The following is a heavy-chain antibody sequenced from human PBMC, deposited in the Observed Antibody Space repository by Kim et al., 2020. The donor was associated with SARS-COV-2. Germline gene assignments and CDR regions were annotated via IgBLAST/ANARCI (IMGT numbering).Heavy chain of an antibody. J-gene: IGHJ6*03. Sequence: ASVKVSCKASGYTFTSYDINWVRQATGQGLEWMGWMNPNSGNTGYAQKFQGRVTMTRNTSISTAYMELSSLRSEDTAVYYCARGKVDIVVVDYYMDVWGKGTTVTVSS. CDR3: ARGKVDIVVVDYYMDV. V-gene: IGHV1-8*01. D-gene: IGHD2-2*01. CDR2: MNPNSGNT. CDR1: GYTFTSYD.